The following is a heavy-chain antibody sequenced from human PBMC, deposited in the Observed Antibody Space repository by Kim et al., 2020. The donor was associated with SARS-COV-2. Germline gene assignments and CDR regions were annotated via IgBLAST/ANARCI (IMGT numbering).Heavy chain of an antibody. CDR3: ARWSGDYKNYFDH. CDR1: GFVFGSYG. CDR2: IWNHGNNQ. V-gene: IGHV3-33*08. Sequence: GGSLRLSCAASGFVFGSYGMHWGRQTPGKGLEWLAVIWNHGNNQNYADSVKGRFTVSGDNYKNTMYLQMDNLRAEDTGIYYCARWSGDYKNYFDHWGQGILVTVSS. D-gene: IGHD4-17*01. J-gene: IGHJ4*02.